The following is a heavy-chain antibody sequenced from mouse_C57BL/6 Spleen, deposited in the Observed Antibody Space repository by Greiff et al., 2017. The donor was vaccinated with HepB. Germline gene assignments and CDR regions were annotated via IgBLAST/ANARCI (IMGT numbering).Heavy chain of an antibody. CDR1: GYTFTSYW. CDR3: ARGGDRSGYSFAY. D-gene: IGHD3-2*02. J-gene: IGHJ3*01. V-gene: IGHV1-55*01. Sequence: QVQLQQPGAELVKPGASVKMSCKASGYTFTSYWITWVKQRPGQGLEWIGDIYPGSGSTNYNEKFKSKATLTVDTSSSTAYMQLSSLTSEDSAVYYCARGGDRSGYSFAYWGQGTLVTVSA. CDR2: IYPGSGST.